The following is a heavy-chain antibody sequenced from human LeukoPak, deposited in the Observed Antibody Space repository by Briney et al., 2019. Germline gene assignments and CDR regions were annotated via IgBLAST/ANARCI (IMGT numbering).Heavy chain of an antibody. CDR3: TTDARAEGPFDY. V-gene: IGHV3-49*04. J-gene: IGHJ4*02. Sequence: GGSLRLSCTASGFTFGDYAMSWVRQAPGKGLEWVGFIRSKAYGGTTEYAASVKGRFTISRDDSKNTLYLQMNSLKTEDTAVYYCTTDARAEGPFDYWGQGTLVTVSS. CDR1: GFTFGDYA. CDR2: IRSKAYGGTT.